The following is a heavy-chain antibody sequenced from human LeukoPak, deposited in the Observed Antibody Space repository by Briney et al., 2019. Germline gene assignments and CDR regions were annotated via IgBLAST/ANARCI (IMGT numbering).Heavy chain of an antibody. V-gene: IGHV1-46*01. Sequence: ASVKVSCKASGYTFTSYFIHWVRQAPGQGLEWMGIINCSGRSASYAQKFQGRVTMTRDTSTSTVYMELSSLRSEDTAVYYCARVLEKYSDRSGYDAFDIWGQGTMVTVSS. J-gene: IGHJ3*02. CDR3: ARVLEKYSDRSGYDAFDI. CDR1: GYTFTSYF. CDR2: INCSGRSA. D-gene: IGHD3-22*01.